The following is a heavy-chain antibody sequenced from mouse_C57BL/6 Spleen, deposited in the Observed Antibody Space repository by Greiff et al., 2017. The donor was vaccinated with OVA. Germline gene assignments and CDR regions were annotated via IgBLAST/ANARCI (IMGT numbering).Heavy chain of an antibody. Sequence: VQVVESGAELVRPGASVTLSCKASGYTFTDYEMHWVKQTPVHGLEWIGAIDPETGGTAYNQKFKGKAILTADKSSSTAYMELRSLTSEDSAVYYCTRDGDGKGYFDVWGTGTTVTVSS. CDR3: TRDGDGKGYFDV. V-gene: IGHV1-15*01. CDR2: IDPETGGT. D-gene: IGHD2-1*01. J-gene: IGHJ1*03. CDR1: GYTFTDYE.